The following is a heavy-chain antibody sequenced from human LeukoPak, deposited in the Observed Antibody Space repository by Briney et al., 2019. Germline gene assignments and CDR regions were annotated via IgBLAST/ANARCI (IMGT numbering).Heavy chain of an antibody. Sequence: SETLSLTCTVSGGSISSYYWSWIRQPPGKGLEWIGYIYYSGSTNYNPSLKSRVTISVDTSKNQFSLKLSSVTAADTAVYYCARAEWEPLDPWGQGTLVTVSS. V-gene: IGHV4-59*01. J-gene: IGHJ5*02. CDR1: GGSISSYY. CDR2: IYYSGST. D-gene: IGHD1-26*01. CDR3: ARAEWEPLDP.